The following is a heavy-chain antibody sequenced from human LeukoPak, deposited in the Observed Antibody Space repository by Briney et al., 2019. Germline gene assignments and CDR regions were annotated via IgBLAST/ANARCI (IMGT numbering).Heavy chain of an antibody. CDR2: ISYDGSNK. V-gene: IGHV3-30-3*01. Sequence: QAGGSLRLSCAASGFTFSSYAMHWVRQAPGKGLEWVAVISYDGSNKYYADSVKGRFTISRDNSKNTLYLQMNSLRAEDTAVYYCARGRDGYNLDAFDIWGQGTMVTVSS. CDR1: GFTFSSYA. CDR3: ARGRDGYNLDAFDI. D-gene: IGHD5-24*01. J-gene: IGHJ3*02.